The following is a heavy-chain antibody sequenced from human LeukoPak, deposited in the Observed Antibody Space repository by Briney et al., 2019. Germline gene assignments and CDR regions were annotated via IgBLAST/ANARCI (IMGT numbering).Heavy chain of an antibody. CDR1: GFTFSSYS. CDR3: ASLVTMIVEPYPDAFDI. CDR2: ISSSSSTI. Sequence: PGGSLRLSCAASGFTFSSYSMNWVRQAPGKGLEWVSYISSSSSTIYYADSVKGRFTISRDNAKNSLYLQMNSLRAEDTAVYYCASLVTMIVEPYPDAFDIWGQGTMVTVSS. V-gene: IGHV3-48*01. J-gene: IGHJ3*02. D-gene: IGHD3-22*01.